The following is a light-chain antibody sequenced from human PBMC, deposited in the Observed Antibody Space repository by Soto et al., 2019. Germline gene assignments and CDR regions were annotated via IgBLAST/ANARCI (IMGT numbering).Light chain of an antibody. V-gene: IGKV1-27*01. CDR2: AAS. Sequence: DIQMTQSASCLSASVGDRVTITYRASQGISNYLAWYQQKPGKVPKLLIYAASTLQSGVPSRFSGSGSGTDFTLTISSLKPEDVATYYCQKYNSAPPTFGQGTKLEIK. CDR3: QKYNSAPPT. CDR1: QGISNY. J-gene: IGKJ2*01.